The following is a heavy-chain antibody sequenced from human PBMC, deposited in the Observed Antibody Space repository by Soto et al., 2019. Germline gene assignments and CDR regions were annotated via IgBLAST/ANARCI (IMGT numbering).Heavy chain of an antibody. V-gene: IGHV1-69*01. Sequence: QVQLVQSGAEVKKPGSSVKVSCKASGGTFSSYAISWMRQAPEQGLEWMGGIIPISGTANYAQKFQGRVTITADESTSTADMELSSLRSEDTAVYYCARSQGSSTSLEIYYYYYYGMDVWGQGTTVTVSS. CDR1: GGTFSSYA. CDR2: IIPISGTA. D-gene: IGHD2-2*01. CDR3: ARSQGSSTSLEIYYYYYYGMDV. J-gene: IGHJ6*02.